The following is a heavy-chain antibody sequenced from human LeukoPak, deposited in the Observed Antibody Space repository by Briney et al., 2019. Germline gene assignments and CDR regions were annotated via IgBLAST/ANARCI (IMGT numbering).Heavy chain of an antibody. Sequence: GASVKVSCKASGYTFTGYYMHWVRQAPGQGLEWMGWINPNSGGTNYAQKFQGRVTMTRDTSISTAYMELSRLRSDDTAVYYCARGRGGGYYDSSGYYSYWGQGTLVTVSS. V-gene: IGHV1-2*02. J-gene: IGHJ4*02. CDR2: INPNSGGT. CDR1: GYTFTGYY. CDR3: ARGRGGGYYDSSGYYSY. D-gene: IGHD3-22*01.